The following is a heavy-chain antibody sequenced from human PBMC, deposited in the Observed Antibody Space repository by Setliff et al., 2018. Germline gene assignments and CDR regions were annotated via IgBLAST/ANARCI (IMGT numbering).Heavy chain of an antibody. CDR1: GESFSNNY. J-gene: IGHJ3*02. V-gene: IGHV4-34*01. Sequence: PSETLSLTCSVYGESFSNNYWSWIRQPPGKGLEWIGESSHSGSTSYSPSLKSRLTMSVDTSKNQFSLKLTSVTAADTAVYYCARGRMRGSCSGPSCTYGPFDIWGQGTPVTVSS. D-gene: IGHD2-2*01. CDR2: SSHSGST. CDR3: ARGRMRGSCSGPSCTYGPFDI.